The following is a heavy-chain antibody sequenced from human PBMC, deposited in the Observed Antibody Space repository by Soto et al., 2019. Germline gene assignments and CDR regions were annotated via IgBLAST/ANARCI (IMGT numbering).Heavy chain of an antibody. D-gene: IGHD2-2*01. Sequence: QVQLQESGPGLVKPSQTLSLTCTVSGGSISSGGYYWSWIRQHPGKGLEWIGYIYYSGSTYYNPSLKSRVTISVDTSKNQFSLKLSSVTAADTAVYYCARDGPYSSSTSCYERGYNWFDPWGQGTLVTVSS. V-gene: IGHV4-31*03. J-gene: IGHJ5*02. CDR3: ARDGPYSSSTSCYERGYNWFDP. CDR2: IYYSGST. CDR1: GGSISSGGYY.